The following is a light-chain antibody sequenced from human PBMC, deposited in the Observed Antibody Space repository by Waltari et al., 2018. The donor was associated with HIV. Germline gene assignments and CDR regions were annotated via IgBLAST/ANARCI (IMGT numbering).Light chain of an antibody. CDR3: SSYTRSTTLV. CDR2: EVT. Sequence: QSALTQPASVSGSPGQSITISCTGTNSDISGFDYVSWYQQYPGSAPKLIIFEVTNRPSGISDRFSASKSGTTASLTISGLQAEDAADYYCSSYTRSTTLVFGGGTKVTVL. J-gene: IGLJ2*01. CDR1: NSDISGFDY. V-gene: IGLV2-14*01.